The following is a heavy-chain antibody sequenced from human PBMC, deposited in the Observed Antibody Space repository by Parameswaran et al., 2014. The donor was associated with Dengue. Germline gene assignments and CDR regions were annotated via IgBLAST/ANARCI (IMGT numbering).Heavy chain of an antibody. J-gene: IGHJ6*02. V-gene: IGHV1-3*01. CDR3: ARDRKYYDFWSGYYGGYYYYGMDV. CDR2: INAGNGNT. D-gene: IGHD3-3*01. Sequence: WVRQAPGQRLEWMGWINAGNGNTKYSQKFQGRVTITRDTSASTAYMELSSLRSEDTAVYYCARDRKYYDFWSGYYGGYYYYGMDVWGQGTTVTVSS.